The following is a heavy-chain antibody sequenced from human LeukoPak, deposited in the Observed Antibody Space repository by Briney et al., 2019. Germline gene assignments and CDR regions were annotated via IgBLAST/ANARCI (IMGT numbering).Heavy chain of an antibody. D-gene: IGHD6-19*01. CDR2: RYYNGKA. CDR3: AKFRADYDMYV. J-gene: IGHJ6*02. V-gene: IGHV4-59*01. CDR1: GGFISGYY. Sequence: SETLSLTRPVSGGFISGYYWTWIRQPPGKGLEWIGQRYYNGKADYNPSLESRITPSLDTSKNTTSLKLNSVTDADTAIYYSAKFRADYDMYVWGQGITVAVSS.